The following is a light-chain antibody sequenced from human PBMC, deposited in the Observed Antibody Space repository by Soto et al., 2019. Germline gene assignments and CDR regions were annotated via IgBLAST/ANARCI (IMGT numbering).Light chain of an antibody. J-gene: IGKJ2*01. Sequence: DIVMTQSPDSLAVSLGERATINCKSSQRVLYSSNNKNYLAWYQQKPGQPPKLLIYWASTRASGVPDRFSGSGSGTDFTLTISSLQAEDVAVYYCQKYYSTPYTFGQGTKLEIK. V-gene: IGKV4-1*01. CDR2: WAS. CDR3: QKYYSTPYT. CDR1: QRVLYSSNNKNY.